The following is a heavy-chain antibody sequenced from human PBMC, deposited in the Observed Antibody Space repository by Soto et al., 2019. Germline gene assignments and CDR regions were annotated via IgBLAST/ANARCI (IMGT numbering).Heavy chain of an antibody. V-gene: IGHV3-21*01. D-gene: IGHD5-12*01. CDR1: GFTFSSYS. Sequence: EVQLVESGGGLVKPGGSLRLSCAASGFTFSSYSMNWVRQAPGKGLEWVSSISSSSSYIYYADSVKGRFTISRDNAKNSLYLQMNSLRAEDTAVYYCVREEVDIVATTNFDYWGQGTLVTVSS. CDR3: VREEVDIVATTNFDY. CDR2: ISSSSSYI. J-gene: IGHJ4*02.